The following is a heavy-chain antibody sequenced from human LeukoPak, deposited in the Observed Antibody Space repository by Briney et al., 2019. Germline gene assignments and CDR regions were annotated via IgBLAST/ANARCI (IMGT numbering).Heavy chain of an antibody. V-gene: IGHV3-30*02. D-gene: IGHD6-19*01. J-gene: IGHJ1*01. Sequence: GGSLRLSCAASGFTFSSYGMHWVRQAPGKGLEWVAFIRYDGSNKYNADSVKGRFTISRDNSKNTLYLQMNSLRAEDTAVYYCAKRVDSSGWHSSRGEYFQHWGQGTLVTVSS. CDR3: AKRVDSSGWHSSRGEYFQH. CDR1: GFTFSSYG. CDR2: IRYDGSNK.